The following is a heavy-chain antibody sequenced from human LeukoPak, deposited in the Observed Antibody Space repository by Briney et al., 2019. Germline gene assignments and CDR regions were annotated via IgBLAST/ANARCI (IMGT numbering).Heavy chain of an antibody. D-gene: IGHD3-10*01. Sequence: PSETLSLTCGVYGDSISGYHWTYIRQPPGKGLEWIGEINHSGSTNYNPSLKSRVTISVDTSKNQFSLKLSSVTAADTAVYYCARSRKNMVRGVIIVYYFDYWGQGTLVTVSS. V-gene: IGHV4-34*01. CDR3: ARSRKNMVRGVIIVYYFDY. CDR2: INHSGST. CDR1: GDSISGYH. J-gene: IGHJ4*02.